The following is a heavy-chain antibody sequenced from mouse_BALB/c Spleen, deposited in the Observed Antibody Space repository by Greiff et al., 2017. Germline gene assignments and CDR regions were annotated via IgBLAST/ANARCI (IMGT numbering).Heavy chain of an antibody. CDR1: GFNITVYY. CDR2: TDPETGNT. D-gene: IGHD2-3*01. CDR3: ASYDL. J-gene: IGHJ3*02. V-gene: IGHV14-1*02. Sequence: VQLQQPGAELVRPGALVKLSCKASGFNITVYYMPWVKQRPEQGLEWIGWTDPETGNTIYDPKFQGKASITADTSSNTAYLQLSSLTSEDTAVYYCASYDLWGQGTLVTVSA.